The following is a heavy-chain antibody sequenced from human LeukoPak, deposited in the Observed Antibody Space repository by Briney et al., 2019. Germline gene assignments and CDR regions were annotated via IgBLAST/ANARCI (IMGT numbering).Heavy chain of an antibody. Sequence: ASVKVSCKASGYTFTSYDINWVRQAPGQGLEWMGWMNPNSGNTVYAQKFQGRVTMTRNTSISTAYMELSSLRSEDTAVYYCARAIHYYGSGSYSDYWGQGTLVTVSS. V-gene: IGHV1-8*01. CDR3: ARAIHYYGSGSYSDY. J-gene: IGHJ4*02. CDR1: GYTFTSYD. CDR2: MNPNSGNT. D-gene: IGHD3-10*01.